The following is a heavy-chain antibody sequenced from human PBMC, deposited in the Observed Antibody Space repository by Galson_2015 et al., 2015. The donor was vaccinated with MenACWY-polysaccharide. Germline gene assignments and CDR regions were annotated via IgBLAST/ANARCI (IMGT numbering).Heavy chain of an antibody. D-gene: IGHD3-22*01. J-gene: IGHJ1*01. CDR1: GYTFTYND. V-gene: IGHV1-8*01. CDR2: MNPRSGHT. Sequence: SVKVSCKASGYTFTYNDINWVRQATGQRLEWMGLMNPRSGHTEYAQKFQGRVTMTSNTAISTAHMELRGLRSDDTAVYYCARSTDYYDISGPWGQGTQVTVSS. CDR3: ARSTDYYDISGP.